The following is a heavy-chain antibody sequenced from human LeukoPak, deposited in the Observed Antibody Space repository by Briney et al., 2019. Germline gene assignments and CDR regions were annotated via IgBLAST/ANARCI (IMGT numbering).Heavy chain of an antibody. CDR1: GFTFNNYA. CDR3: AKDPAYSGTEGRFAA. CDR2: ISYDGGNN. Sequence: PGGSLRLSCGVSGFTFNNYAMHWVRQAPGKGLEWVALISYDGGNNYYADSVKGRFTISRDNSKNTLYLQMNSLRDDDTAVYYCAKDPAYSGTEGRFAAWGQGTLVTV. D-gene: IGHD1-26*01. V-gene: IGHV3-30*18. J-gene: IGHJ5*02.